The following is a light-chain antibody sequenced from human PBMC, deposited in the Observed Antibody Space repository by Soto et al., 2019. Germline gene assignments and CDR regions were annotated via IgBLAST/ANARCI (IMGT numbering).Light chain of an antibody. CDR3: QQYGGSPIT. J-gene: IGKJ5*01. Sequence: EIVLTQSPDTLSLSPGERVTLSCRASQSVTTRLAWYQHKPGQAPTXLMSGASNRASGVPVRFSGSVSGTDLTLTITRLEPEDGALYDGQQYGGSPITFGLGTRLEIK. CDR2: GAS. CDR1: QSVTTR. V-gene: IGKV3-20*01.